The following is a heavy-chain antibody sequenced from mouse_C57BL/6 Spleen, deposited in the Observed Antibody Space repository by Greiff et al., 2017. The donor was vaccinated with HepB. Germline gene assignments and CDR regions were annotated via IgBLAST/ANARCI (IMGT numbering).Heavy chain of an antibody. J-gene: IGHJ3*01. CDR3: ARHGYYDSLFAY. CDR2: ISNGGGST. D-gene: IGHD2-4*01. V-gene: IGHV5-12*01. CDR1: GFTFSDYY. Sequence: DVKLVESGGGLVQPGGSLKLSCAASGFTFSDYYMYWVRQTPEKRLEWVAYISNGGGSTYYPDTVKGRFTISRDNAKNTLYLQMSRLKSEDTAMYYCARHGYYDSLFAYWGQGTLVTVSA.